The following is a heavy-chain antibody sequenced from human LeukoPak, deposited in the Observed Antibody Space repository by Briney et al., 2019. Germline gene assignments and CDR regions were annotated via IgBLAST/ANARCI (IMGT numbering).Heavy chain of an antibody. J-gene: IGHJ4*02. Sequence: PGGSLRLSCAASGFTFSNYAMSWVRQAPGKGLEWVGRIKSKTDGGTTDYAAPVKGRFTISRDDSKNTLYLQMNSLKTEDTAVYYCTTDPVTIGLGATSLWGQGTLVTVSS. CDR3: TTDPVTIGLGATSL. CDR2: IKSKTDGGTT. D-gene: IGHD1-26*01. V-gene: IGHV3-15*01. CDR1: GFTFSNYA.